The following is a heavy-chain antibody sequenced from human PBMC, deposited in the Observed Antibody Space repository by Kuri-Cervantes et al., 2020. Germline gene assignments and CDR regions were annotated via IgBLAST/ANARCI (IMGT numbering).Heavy chain of an antibody. V-gene: IGHV3-53*01. CDR3: SRDQAGASFY. CDR1: GFTVSTNY. CDR2: IYSDGAT. J-gene: IGHJ4*02. Sequence: GESLKISCAASGFTVSTNYMSWVRQAPGKGLEWVSVIYSDGATCYADSVKGRFTVSRDTSTNTLYFQMNSLRVEDTAVYYCSRDQAGASFYWGQGTLVTVSS. D-gene: IGHD1-26*01.